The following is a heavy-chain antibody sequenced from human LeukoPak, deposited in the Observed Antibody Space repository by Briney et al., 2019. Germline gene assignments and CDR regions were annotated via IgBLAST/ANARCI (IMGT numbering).Heavy chain of an antibody. CDR2: ISFDGSNQ. Sequence: PGGSLRLSCAASGFTFSIYGMHWVRQAPGKGLDWVAVISFDGSNQYYADSVKGRFTMSRDNSKNTLYLQMNSLRAEDMALYYCTRAAYDSNAFDIWGQGTMVTVSA. V-gene: IGHV3-30*03. CDR3: TRAAYDSNAFDI. D-gene: IGHD5-12*01. CDR1: GFTFSIYG. J-gene: IGHJ3*02.